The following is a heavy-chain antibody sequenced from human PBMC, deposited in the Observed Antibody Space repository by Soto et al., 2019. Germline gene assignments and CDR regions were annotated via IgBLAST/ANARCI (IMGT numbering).Heavy chain of an antibody. D-gene: IGHD3-3*01. J-gene: IGHJ6*02. V-gene: IGHV2-70*01. Sequence: SGPTLVNPTHTVTLTCTFSGFSLDTIEMCVSWIRQPPGNSLEWLALIDWVDDKFYSSSLKTRLTISKDTSKNQVVLTLTNVDPVDTDKYYCARTRGTTIFGMVIPNRYGLDVWGQGNTVAVSS. CDR1: GFSLDTIEMC. CDR3: ARTRGTTIFGMVIPNRYGLDV. CDR2: IDWVDDK.